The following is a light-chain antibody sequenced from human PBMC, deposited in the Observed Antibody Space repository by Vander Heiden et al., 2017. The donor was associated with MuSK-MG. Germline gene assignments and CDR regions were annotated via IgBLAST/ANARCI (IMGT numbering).Light chain of an antibody. CDR3: QQSDRSPVT. J-gene: IGKJ4*01. CDR2: GAS. CDR1: PSIKMY. Sequence: DIQMTQPPSSLSASLGDRVTIACRASPSIKMYLNWYQQKAGKAPKLLIFGASSLQNGVPSRFSGNRSGTDFTLTISSLQPEDSATYYCQQSDRSPVTFGGGAKVAMK. V-gene: IGKV1-39*01.